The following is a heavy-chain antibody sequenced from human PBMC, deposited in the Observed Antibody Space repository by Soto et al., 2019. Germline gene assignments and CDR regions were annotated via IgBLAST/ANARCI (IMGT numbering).Heavy chain of an antibody. Sequence: PGGSLRLSCAASGFTFSSYGMHWVRQAPGKGLEWISAISGSGSFTHYADSVRGRFTISRDNSQNQLYLQMNNLRGDDTAMYYCAKIPTGSGSSKFDYWGQGIQVTV. CDR3: AKIPTGSGSSKFDY. CDR2: ISGSGSFT. D-gene: IGHD3-10*01. J-gene: IGHJ4*02. V-gene: IGHV3-21*04. CDR1: GFTFSSYG.